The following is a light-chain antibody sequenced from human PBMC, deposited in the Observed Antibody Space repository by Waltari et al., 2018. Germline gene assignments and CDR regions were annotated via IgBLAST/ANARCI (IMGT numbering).Light chain of an antibody. J-gene: IGKJ2*01. CDR3: QQYYSTPRYT. CDR2: AAS. V-gene: IGKV1-NL1*01. Sequence: DIQMTQSPSSLSASVGDRVTTTCRASQGISNSLAWYQQKAGKARKLLLYAASRLESGVASRFSGSGSGTDYTLTISSLQPEDFATYYCQQYYSTPRYTFGQGTKLEIK. CDR1: QGISNS.